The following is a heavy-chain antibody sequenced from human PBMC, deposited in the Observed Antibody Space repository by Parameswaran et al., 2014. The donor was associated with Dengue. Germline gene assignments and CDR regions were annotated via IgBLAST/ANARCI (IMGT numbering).Heavy chain of an antibody. V-gene: IGHV4-59*01. Sequence: WIRQPPGKGLEWIGYIYYSGSTNYNPSLKSRVTISVDTSKNQFSLKLSSVTAADTAVYYCARTGAVMAPFGYYGMDVWGQGTTVTVSS. CDR3: ARTGAVMAPFGYYGMDV. D-gene: IGHD3-16*01. J-gene: IGHJ6*02. CDR2: IYYSGST.